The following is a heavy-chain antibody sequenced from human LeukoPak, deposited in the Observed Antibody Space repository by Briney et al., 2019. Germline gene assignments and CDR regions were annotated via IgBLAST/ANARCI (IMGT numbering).Heavy chain of an antibody. V-gene: IGHV4-59*08. CDR1: GDTINAYY. J-gene: IGHJ5*02. CDR3: ARRRAEGGSNGHYNWFDP. Sequence: PSETLSLTCTVSGDTINAYYWGWIRQPPGKGLEWIGYIYFSGTTKYNPSLESRVTISVDTSKHQFSLKLSSVTAADTAVYYCARRRAEGGSNGHYNWFDPWGQGILVTVSS. D-gene: IGHD6-13*01. CDR2: IYFSGTT.